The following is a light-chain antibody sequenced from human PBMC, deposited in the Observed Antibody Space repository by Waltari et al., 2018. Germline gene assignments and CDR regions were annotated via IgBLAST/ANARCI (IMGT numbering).Light chain of an antibody. J-gene: IGKJ4*01. V-gene: IGKV3-11*01. CDR3: QQRGNWPLT. CDR2: DAS. CDR1: QTIGSY. Sequence: EIVLTQSPATLSLSPGERATLSCRASQTIGSYLAWYQQKPGQAPRLLIYDASNRATGIPARFSGSGSGTDFILTISSLEPEDFAIYYCQQRGNWPLTFGGGTKVDIK.